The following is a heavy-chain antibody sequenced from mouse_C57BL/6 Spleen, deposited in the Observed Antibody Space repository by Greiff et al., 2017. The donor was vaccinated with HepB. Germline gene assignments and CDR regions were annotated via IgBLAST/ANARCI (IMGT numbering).Heavy chain of an antibody. Sequence: QVHVKQPGAELVKPGASVKMSCKASGYTFTSYWITWVKQRPGQGLEWIGDIYPGSGSTNYNEKFKSKATLTVDTSSSTAYMQLSSLTSEDSAVYYCAREGGLLRDWYFDVWGTGTTVTVSS. D-gene: IGHD1-1*01. CDR1: GYTFTSYW. V-gene: IGHV1-55*01. CDR2: IYPGSGST. CDR3: AREGGLLRDWYFDV. J-gene: IGHJ1*03.